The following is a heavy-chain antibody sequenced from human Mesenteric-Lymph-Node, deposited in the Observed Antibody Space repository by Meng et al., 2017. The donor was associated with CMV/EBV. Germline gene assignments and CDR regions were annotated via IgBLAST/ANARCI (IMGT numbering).Heavy chain of an antibody. CDR2: ISRSGENA. V-gene: IGHV3-23*01. CDR3: AKDVLYSSSSGFDY. Sequence: GGSLRLSCAASGFTFSDYAMNWVRQAPGMGLEWLSAISRSGENAYYAGSARGRFTISRDNSKNTVNLQMSSLRGEDTAVYYCAKDVLYSSSSGFDYWGQGTLVTVSS. CDR1: GFTFSDYA. D-gene: IGHD6-6*01. J-gene: IGHJ4*02.